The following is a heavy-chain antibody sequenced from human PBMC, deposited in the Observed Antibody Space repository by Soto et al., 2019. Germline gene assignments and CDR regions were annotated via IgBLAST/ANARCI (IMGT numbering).Heavy chain of an antibody. D-gene: IGHD1-26*01. CDR2: IIPIFGTA. CDR1: GGTFSSYA. J-gene: IGHJ3*02. CDR3: AGGFYMGATTFDAFDI. Sequence: ASVKVSCKASGGTFSSYAISWVRHAPGQGLEWMGGIIPIFGTANYAQKFQGRVTITADESTSTAYMELSSLRSEDTAVYYCAGGFYMGATTFDAFDIWGQGTMVTVSS. V-gene: IGHV1-69*13.